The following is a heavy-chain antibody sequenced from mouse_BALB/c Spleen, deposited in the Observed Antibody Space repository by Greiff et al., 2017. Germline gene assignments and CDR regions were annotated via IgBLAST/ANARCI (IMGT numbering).Heavy chain of an antibody. CDR1: GYSITSDYA. D-gene: IGHD2-4*01. J-gene: IGHJ3*01. V-gene: IGHV3-2*02. CDR3: ARNYDYDGRFAY. Sequence: VQLKESGPGLVKPSQSLSLTCTVTGYSITSDYAWNWIRQFPGNKLEWMGYISYSGSTSYNPSLKSRISITRDTSKNQFFLQLNSVTTEDTATYYCARNYDYDGRFAYWGQGTLVTVSA. CDR2: ISYSGST.